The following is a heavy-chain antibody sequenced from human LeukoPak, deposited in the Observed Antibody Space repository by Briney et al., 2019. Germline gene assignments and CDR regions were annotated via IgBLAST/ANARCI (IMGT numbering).Heavy chain of an antibody. CDR3: ARDLDGGSYGAFNF. Sequence: GSSVKVSCKASGGTFSSYVISWVRQAPGQGLEWMGGIIPIFGTANYAQKFQGRVTITTDESTSTAYMELSSLRSEDTAVYYCARDLDGGSYGAFNFWGQGTLVTVSS. D-gene: IGHD2-15*01. CDR2: IIPIFGTA. V-gene: IGHV1-69*05. J-gene: IGHJ4*02. CDR1: GGTFSSYV.